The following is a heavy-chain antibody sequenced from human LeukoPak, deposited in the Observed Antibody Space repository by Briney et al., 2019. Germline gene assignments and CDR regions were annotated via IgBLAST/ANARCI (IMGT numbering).Heavy chain of an antibody. CDR3: AWGSESSVDY. V-gene: IGHV3-30*03. CDR2: ISYDGSNK. CDR1: GFTFSSYG. J-gene: IGHJ4*02. Sequence: PGRSLRLSCAASGFTFSSYGMHWVRQAPGKGLEWVAVISYDGSNKYYADSVKVRFTISRDNAKNSLYLQMNSLRAEDTAVYYCAWGSESSVDYWGQGTLVTVSS. D-gene: IGHD3-10*01.